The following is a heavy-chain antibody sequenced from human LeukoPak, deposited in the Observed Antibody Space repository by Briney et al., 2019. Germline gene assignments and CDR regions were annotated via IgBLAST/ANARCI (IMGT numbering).Heavy chain of an antibody. Sequence: GSSVKVSCKASGGTFSSYAISWVRQAPGQGLELMGGIIPIFGTANYAQKFQGRVTITTDESTSTAYMELSSLRSEDTAVYYCAGEVVTGAPGVDYWGQGTLVTVSS. V-gene: IGHV1-69*05. CDR3: AGEVVTGAPGVDY. CDR1: GGTFSSYA. D-gene: IGHD3-22*01. J-gene: IGHJ4*02. CDR2: IIPIFGTA.